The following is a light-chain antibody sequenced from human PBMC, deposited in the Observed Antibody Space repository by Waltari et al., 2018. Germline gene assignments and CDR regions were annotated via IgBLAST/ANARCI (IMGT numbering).Light chain of an antibody. J-gene: IGKJ1*01. CDR3: QQYDYWPWT. CDR1: QRVRST. Sequence: IVMTQSPATLSLSPGESATLSCRASQRVRSTYAWFQQKPGQPPRLLIYGTSTRATGIPARFTGSGSGTEFSLTISSLQPEDFATYYCQQYDYWPWTFGQGTRVETK. V-gene: IGKV3D-15*01. CDR2: GTS.